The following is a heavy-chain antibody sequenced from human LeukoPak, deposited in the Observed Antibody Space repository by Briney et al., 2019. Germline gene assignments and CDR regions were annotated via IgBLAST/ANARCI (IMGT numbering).Heavy chain of an antibody. V-gene: IGHV1-2*02. CDR2: INPNSGGA. CDR3: ARVIGLAYYDSSGYSYYGMDV. D-gene: IGHD3-22*01. CDR1: GYTFTGYY. Sequence: GASVKVSCKASGYTFTGYYMHWVRQAPGQGLEWTGWINPNSGGANYAQKFQGRVTMTRDTSISAAYMELSRLRSDDTAVYYCARVIGLAYYDSSGYSYYGMDVWGQGTTVTVSS. J-gene: IGHJ6*02.